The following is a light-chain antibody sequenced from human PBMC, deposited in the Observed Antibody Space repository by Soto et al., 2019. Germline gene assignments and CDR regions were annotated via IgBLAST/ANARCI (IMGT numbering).Light chain of an antibody. CDR2: AAS. J-gene: IGKJ5*01. V-gene: IGKV1-27*01. Sequence: DIQMTQSPSSLSASVGDRVTITCRASQGISNYLAWYQQKPGKVPKLLIYAASTLQSGVPSRFSGSGSGTDFTLTISSLQPEDVATYYCHKYNSASPVTFGQGTRLEIK. CDR3: HKYNSASPVT. CDR1: QGISNY.